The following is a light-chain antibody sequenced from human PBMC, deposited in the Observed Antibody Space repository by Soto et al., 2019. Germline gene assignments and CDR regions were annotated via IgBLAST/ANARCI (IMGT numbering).Light chain of an antibody. CDR1: NRDVGGYNY. Sequence: QSALAQPASVSGSPGQSITISCAGTNRDVGGYNYVSWYQQYPGKAPKLIIYEVTYRPSGVSNRFAGSKSGNTASLTISGLQAEDEADYYCSSYSSSSARDVIFGGGTELTV. J-gene: IGLJ2*01. CDR2: EVT. CDR3: SSYSSSSARDVI. V-gene: IGLV2-14*01.